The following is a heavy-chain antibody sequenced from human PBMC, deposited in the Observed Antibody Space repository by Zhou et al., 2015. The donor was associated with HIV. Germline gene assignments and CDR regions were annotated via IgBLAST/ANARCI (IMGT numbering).Heavy chain of an antibody. CDR1: GFTFDDYA. D-gene: IGHD1-1*01. V-gene: IGHV3-9*01. CDR3: AKDSQLELVGGFDY. Sequence: EVQLVESGGGLVQPGRSLRLSCAASGFTFDDYAMHWVRQAPGKGLEWVSGISWNSGSIGYADSVKGRFTISRDNAKNSLYLQMNSLRAEDTALYYCAKDSQLELVGGFDYWGQGTLVTVSS. J-gene: IGHJ4*02. CDR2: ISWNSGSI.